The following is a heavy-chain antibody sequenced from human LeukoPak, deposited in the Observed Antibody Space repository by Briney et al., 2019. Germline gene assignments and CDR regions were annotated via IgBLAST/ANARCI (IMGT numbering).Heavy chain of an antibody. CDR1: GFTFDDYA. Sequence: GGSLRLSCAASGFTFDDYAMHWVRQAPGKGLEWVSGISWNSGSIGYADSVKGRFTISRDNSKNTLYLQMNSLSAEDTAVYYCATWSRFLVVPGYWGQGTLVTVSS. D-gene: IGHD2-15*01. CDR3: ATWSRFLVVPGY. V-gene: IGHV3-9*01. J-gene: IGHJ4*02. CDR2: ISWNSGSI.